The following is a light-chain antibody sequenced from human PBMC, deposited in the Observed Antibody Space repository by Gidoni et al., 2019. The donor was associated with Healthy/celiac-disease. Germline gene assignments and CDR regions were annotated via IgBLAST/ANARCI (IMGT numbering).Light chain of an antibody. J-gene: IGKJ2*01. CDR1: QSISSW. CDR3: QKYNSYSRT. V-gene: IGKV1-5*03. Sequence: DIQMTQSPSTLSASVGDRVTITCRASQSISSWLAWYQQKPGNAPKLRIYKASSLESGVPSRFSGSGSGTEFTLTISSLQPDDFATYYCQKYNSYSRTVXQXTKLEIK. CDR2: KAS.